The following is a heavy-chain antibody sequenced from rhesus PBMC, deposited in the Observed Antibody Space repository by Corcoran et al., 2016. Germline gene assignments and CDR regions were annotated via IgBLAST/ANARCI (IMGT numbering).Heavy chain of an antibody. J-gene: IGHJ5-1*01. V-gene: IGHV4-106*01. CDR2: IFGGGGAT. D-gene: IGHD2-33*01. CDR3: WLDQFDV. CDR1: GGSLSDAYF. Sequence: QVQLPESGPGLVKPSETLSLTCAVSGGSLSDAYFWSWVLQPPGKGLEWIGYIFGGGGATSYNTSLKNRVTISKDTSKNQFSLKLTSVTAADTAVYYCWLDQFDVWGAGILVTVSS.